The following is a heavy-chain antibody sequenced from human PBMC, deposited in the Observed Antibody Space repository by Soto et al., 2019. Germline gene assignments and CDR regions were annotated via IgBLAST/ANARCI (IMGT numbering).Heavy chain of an antibody. V-gene: IGHV4-39*01. CDR2: IYYSGNT. J-gene: IGHJ6*02. D-gene: IGHD6-6*01. CDR3: ASMAARPVNQEYYYGMDV. CDR1: GGSISSSSYY. Sequence: QLQLQESGPGLVKPSETLSLTCTVSGGSISSSSYYWGWIRQTPGKGLEWIGNIYYSGNTFYNPSLKSRVTISVATSKNQFSLKLSSVTAADTAVYYCASMAARPVNQEYYYGMDVWGQGTTVTVSS.